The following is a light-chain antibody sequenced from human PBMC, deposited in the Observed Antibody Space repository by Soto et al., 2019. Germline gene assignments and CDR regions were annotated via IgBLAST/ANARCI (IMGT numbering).Light chain of an antibody. V-gene: IGKV1-6*01. Sequence: AIQMTQSPSSLSVSVGDRVTITCRASQDIRNDLGWYQQKPGKAPKLLIYGTSNLQSGVPSRLSGSGSGTDFTLTISSLQPEDVAIYYCLQDYIYPYTFGQGTKLEIK. CDR3: LQDYIYPYT. CDR1: QDIRND. CDR2: GTS. J-gene: IGKJ2*01.